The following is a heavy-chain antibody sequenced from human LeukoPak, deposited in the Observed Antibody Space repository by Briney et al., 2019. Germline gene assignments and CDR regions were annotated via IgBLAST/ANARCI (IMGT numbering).Heavy chain of an antibody. Sequence: GGSVRLSCAVSGLTVSSNYMSWVRQAPGKGLEWVSVFYRGGDTYYGDSVKGRFTISRDSSKNTLYLQMNNRRAEDTAVYYCARVIRSAIVVVPPPPNAFDIWGQGTMATVSS. CDR2: FYRGGDT. V-gene: IGHV3-53*01. J-gene: IGHJ3*02. D-gene: IGHD2-2*01. CDR3: ARVIRSAIVVVPPPPNAFDI. CDR1: GLTVSSNY.